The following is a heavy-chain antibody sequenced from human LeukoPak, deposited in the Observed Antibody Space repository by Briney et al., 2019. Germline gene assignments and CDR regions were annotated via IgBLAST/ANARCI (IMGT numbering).Heavy chain of an antibody. CDR1: GFTFSSYA. CDR2: ISGSGGST. CDR3: ATSKWELLGYFDY. D-gene: IGHD1-26*01. J-gene: IGHJ4*02. Sequence: GGSLRLSCAASGFTFSSYAMSWVRQAPGKGLEWVSAISGSGGSTYYADSVKGRFTISRGNSKNTLYLQMNSLRAEDTAVYYCATSKWELLGYFDYWGQGTLVTVSS. V-gene: IGHV3-23*01.